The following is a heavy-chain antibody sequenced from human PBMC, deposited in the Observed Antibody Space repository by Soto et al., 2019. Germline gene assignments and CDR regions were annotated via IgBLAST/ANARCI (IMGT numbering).Heavy chain of an antibody. J-gene: IGHJ4*02. D-gene: IGHD1-1*01. V-gene: IGHV3-48*02. Sequence: PGGSLRLSCAASGFTFSSYSMNWVRQAPGKGLEWISYITSTSSAINYADSVRGRFTISRDNAMRSLFLHMNSLRDEDTAVYYCARDGKGAAYTHGPYYFDYWGQGALVTVS. CDR2: ITSTSSAI. CDR1: GFTFSSYS. CDR3: ARDGKGAAYTHGPYYFDY.